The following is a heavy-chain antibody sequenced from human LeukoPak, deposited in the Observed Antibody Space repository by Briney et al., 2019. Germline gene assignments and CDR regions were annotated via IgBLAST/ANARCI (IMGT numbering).Heavy chain of an antibody. J-gene: IGHJ3*02. D-gene: IGHD3-22*01. CDR1: GGSISSGSYY. Sequence: SETLSLTCTVSGGSISSGSYYWSWIRQPAGKGLAWIGRIYTSGSTNYNPSLKSRVTISVDTSKNQFSLKLSSVTAADTAVYYCARDGTYYYDSSGPPTNFDIWGQGTMVTVSS. CDR2: IYTSGST. V-gene: IGHV4-61*02. CDR3: ARDGTYYYDSSGPPTNFDI.